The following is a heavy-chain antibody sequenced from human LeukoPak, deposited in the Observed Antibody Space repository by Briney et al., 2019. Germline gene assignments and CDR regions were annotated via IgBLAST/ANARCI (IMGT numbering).Heavy chain of an antibody. Sequence: PGGSLRLSCAASGFTFNSYWMSWVRQAPGKGLEWVANIKQDGSEKYYVDSVKGRFTISRDYAKNSLYLQMNSLRAEDTAVYYCARDQFNANWGFLGYWGQGTLVTVSS. J-gene: IGHJ4*02. D-gene: IGHD7-27*01. CDR2: IKQDGSEK. CDR1: GFTFNSYW. V-gene: IGHV3-7*01. CDR3: ARDQFNANWGFLGY.